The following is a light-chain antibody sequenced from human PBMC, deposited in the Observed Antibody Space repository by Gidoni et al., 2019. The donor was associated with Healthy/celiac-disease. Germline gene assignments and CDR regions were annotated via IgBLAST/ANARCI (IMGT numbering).Light chain of an antibody. CDR2: GKN. Sequence: SSELTQVPAVSVALGQTVRITCQGDSLRSYYASWYQQKPGQAPVLVIYGKNNRPSGIPDRFSGSSSGNTASLTIPGAQAEDEADYYCNSRDSSGNHVVFGGGTKLTVL. J-gene: IGLJ2*01. CDR1: SLRSYY. CDR3: NSRDSSGNHVV. V-gene: IGLV3-19*01.